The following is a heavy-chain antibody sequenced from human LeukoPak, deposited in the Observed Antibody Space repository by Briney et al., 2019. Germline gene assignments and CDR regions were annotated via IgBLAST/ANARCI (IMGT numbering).Heavy chain of an antibody. Sequence: SETLSLTCTVSGDSISSGRDYWSWLRQSPGKGLEWIGSLSYNGSTYYNPSLKSRVIVFVDTSKSQVSLKLSAVTAADTAIYYCARGIDSWGQGTLVTVSS. J-gene: IGHJ4*02. CDR1: GDSISSGRDY. V-gene: IGHV4-39*01. CDR3: ARGIDS. CDR2: LSYNGST.